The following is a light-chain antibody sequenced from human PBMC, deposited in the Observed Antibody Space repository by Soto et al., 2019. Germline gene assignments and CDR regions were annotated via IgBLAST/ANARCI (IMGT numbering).Light chain of an antibody. Sequence: DIQMTQSPSSLSASVGDRVTITCRASQSISSYLNWYQQKPGKAPKLLIYAASSLQSGVPSRFSGSGSGTDFTLTISSPQPEDFATYYCQQSYSTPRTFXQGTKADIK. CDR1: QSISSY. CDR3: QQSYSTPRT. CDR2: AAS. J-gene: IGKJ1*01. V-gene: IGKV1-39*01.